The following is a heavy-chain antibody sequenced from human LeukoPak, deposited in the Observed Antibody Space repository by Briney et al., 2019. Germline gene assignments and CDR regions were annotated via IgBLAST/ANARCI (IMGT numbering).Heavy chain of an antibody. Sequence: GASVKVSCKASGYTFTGYCMHWMRQAPGQGLEWMGWINPNSGGTNYAQKFQGRVTMTRDTSISTAYMELSRLRSDDTAVYYCARDREPRSIFGVVIPQNWFDPWGQGTLVTVSS. V-gene: IGHV1-2*02. CDR3: ARDREPRSIFGVVIPQNWFDP. CDR1: GYTFTGYC. D-gene: IGHD3-3*01. J-gene: IGHJ5*02. CDR2: INPNSGGT.